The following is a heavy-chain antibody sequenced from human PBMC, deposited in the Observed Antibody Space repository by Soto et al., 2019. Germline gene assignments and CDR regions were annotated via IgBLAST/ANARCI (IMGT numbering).Heavy chain of an antibody. CDR2: IHSDGSST. CDR1: GFTFSYYW. V-gene: IGHV3-74*01. Sequence: EVQLVESEGGLVQPGGSLRLSCAASGFTFSYYWMHWVRQAPGQGLVWVSRIHSDGSSTTYADSVKGRFTISRDNAKNTLYLQMNSLRAEDTAVYYCARGDRGAFDLGGQGRRVTVSS. J-gene: IGHJ3*01. D-gene: IGHD2-21*02. CDR3: ARGDRGAFDL.